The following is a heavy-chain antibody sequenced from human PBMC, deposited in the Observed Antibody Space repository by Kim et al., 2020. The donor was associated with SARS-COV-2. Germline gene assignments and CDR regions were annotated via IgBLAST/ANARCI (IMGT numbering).Heavy chain of an antibody. CDR2: ISSTSRTI. V-gene: IGHV3-48*02. J-gene: IGHJ4*02. D-gene: IGHD4-17*01. CDR1: GFTFSSYS. CDR3: ARGYYGDYVPDY. Sequence: GGSLRLSCAASGFTFSSYSINWVRQAPGKGLEWVSYISSTSRTIYYADSVKGRFTISRDNAKNSLYLQMDSLRDEDTAVYYCARGYYGDYVPDYWGRGTLVTVS.